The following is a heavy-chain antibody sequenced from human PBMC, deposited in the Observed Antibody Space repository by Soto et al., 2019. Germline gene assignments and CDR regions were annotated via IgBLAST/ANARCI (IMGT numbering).Heavy chain of an antibody. CDR3: ARSVFP. V-gene: IGHV4-31*03. Sequence: QVQLQESGPGLVKPSQTLSVTCTVSGGSISRGGYYWTWIRQHPGKGLEWIGYLYYSGSTYYNPSLKSRLTISLDTSKNQFSLKLSSVTAADTAVYYCARSVFPWGQGTLVTVSS. J-gene: IGHJ5*02. CDR2: LYYSGST. CDR1: GGSISRGGYY.